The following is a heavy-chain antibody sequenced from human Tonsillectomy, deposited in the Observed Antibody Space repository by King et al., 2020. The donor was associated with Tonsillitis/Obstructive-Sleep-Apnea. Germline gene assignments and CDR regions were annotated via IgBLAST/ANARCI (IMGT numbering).Heavy chain of an antibody. D-gene: IGHD2-8*02. V-gene: IGHV2-5*02. Sequence: TLKESGPTLVQPPQTLTLTCTFSGFSLTTGGVGVGWIRQPPGRALEWLALIYWDDDKQYSPSLKSRLTITKDTPKNQVVLTLANVDPVDTATYYCAHRQGFCTGGNCPRWFDPWGQGTLVTVSS. CDR1: GFSLTTGGVG. J-gene: IGHJ5*02. CDR2: IYWDDDK. CDR3: AHRQGFCTGGNCPRWFDP.